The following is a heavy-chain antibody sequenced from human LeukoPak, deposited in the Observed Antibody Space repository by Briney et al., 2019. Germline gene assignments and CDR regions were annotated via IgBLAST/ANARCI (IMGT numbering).Heavy chain of an antibody. V-gene: IGHV3-23*01. J-gene: IGHJ6*02. CDR3: AKKNQDYYGSGSLGYYYGMDV. Sequence: GGSLRLSCAASGFTFSSYSMSWVRQAPGKGLEWVSAIIGSGGSKNYADSVKGRFTISRDNSKNTLYLQMNSLRAEDTAVYYCAKKNQDYYGSGSLGYYYGMDVWGQGTTVTVPS. CDR1: GFTFSSYS. CDR2: IIGSGGSK. D-gene: IGHD3-10*01.